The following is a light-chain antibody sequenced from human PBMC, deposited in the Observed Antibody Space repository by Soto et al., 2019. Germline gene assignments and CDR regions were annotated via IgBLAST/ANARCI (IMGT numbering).Light chain of an antibody. V-gene: IGKV3-20*01. CDR3: QQYYSSPWT. J-gene: IGKJ1*01. CDR1: QSISSSY. CDR2: GAS. Sequence: EIVLTQSPATLSLSPGETATLSCRASQSISSSYLAWFQQKPGQAPRLLIYGASSRATGAPDRFSGSGSGTDFTLTISRLEPEDFAVYYCQQYYSSPWTFGLGTKVDIK.